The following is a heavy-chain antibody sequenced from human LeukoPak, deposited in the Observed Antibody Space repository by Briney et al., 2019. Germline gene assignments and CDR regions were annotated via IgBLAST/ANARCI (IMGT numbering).Heavy chain of an antibody. CDR1: GFTVSSNY. CDR2: IYSGGST. V-gene: IGHV3-66*04. J-gene: IGHJ3*02. CDR3: ARPLTGAKDGAFDI. D-gene: IGHD2-15*01. Sequence: AGGSLRLSCAASGFTVSSNYMSWVRQAPGKGLEWVSVIYSGGSTYYADSVKGRFTISRDNSKNTLYLQMNSLRAEDTAVYYCARPLTGAKDGAFDIWGQGTMVTVSS.